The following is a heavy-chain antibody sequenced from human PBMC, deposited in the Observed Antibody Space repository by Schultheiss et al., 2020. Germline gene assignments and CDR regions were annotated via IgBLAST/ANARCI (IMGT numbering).Heavy chain of an antibody. Sequence: GGSLKLSCAASGFTFSSYAMHWVRQAPGKGLEWVAVISYDGSNKYYADSVKGRFTISRDNSKNTLYLQMNSLRAEDTAVYHCARSGLNAFDIWGQGTMVTVSS. CDR1: GFTFSSYA. J-gene: IGHJ3*02. CDR3: ARSGLNAFDI. V-gene: IGHV3-30-3*01. CDR2: ISYDGSNK.